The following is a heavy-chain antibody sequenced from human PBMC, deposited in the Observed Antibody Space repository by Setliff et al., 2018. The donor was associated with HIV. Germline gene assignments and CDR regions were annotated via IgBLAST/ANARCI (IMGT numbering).Heavy chain of an antibody. D-gene: IGHD4-17*01. Sequence: ASVKVSCKASGYTFRSYGISWVRQAPGQGLEWMGWISTYNGNTNYAQKAQGRVTMTTDTSTSTAYMELRSLRSDDTAVYYCARDGSKADYGDYQGYWYFDLWGRGTLVTVSS. CDR1: GYTFRSYG. J-gene: IGHJ2*01. V-gene: IGHV1-18*01. CDR2: ISTYNGNT. CDR3: ARDGSKADYGDYQGYWYFDL.